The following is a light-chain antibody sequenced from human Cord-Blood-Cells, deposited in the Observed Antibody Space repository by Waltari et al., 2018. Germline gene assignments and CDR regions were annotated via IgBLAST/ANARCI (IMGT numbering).Light chain of an antibody. V-gene: IGKV3-15*01. J-gene: IGKJ1*01. Sequence: EIVMTQSPATLSASPGERATLSCSASQSVSSNLAWYQQKPGQAPRLLIYGATTRATGIPARFSGSGSGTEFTLIISSLQSEDFAVYYCQQYNNWPPWTFGQGTKVEIK. CDR3: QQYNNWPPWT. CDR1: QSVSSN. CDR2: GAT.